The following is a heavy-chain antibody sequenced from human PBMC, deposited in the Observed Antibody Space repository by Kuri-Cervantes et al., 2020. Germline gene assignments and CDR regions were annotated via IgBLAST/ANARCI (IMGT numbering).Heavy chain of an antibody. J-gene: IGHJ4*02. CDR2: IYYSGST. Sequence: SETLSLTCTVSGGSVSSGNYYWSWIRQPPGKGLEWIGCIYYSGSTNYNPSLKGRVTISVDTSKNQFSLKLSSVTAADTAVYYCARNLYSSSLRLGYWGQGTLVTVSS. CDR3: ARNLYSSSLRLGY. V-gene: IGHV4-61*01. CDR1: GGSVSSGNYY. D-gene: IGHD6-6*01.